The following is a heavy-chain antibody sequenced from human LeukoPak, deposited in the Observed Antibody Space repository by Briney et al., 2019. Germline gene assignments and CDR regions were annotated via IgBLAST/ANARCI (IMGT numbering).Heavy chain of an antibody. CDR1: GFTFSTHA. J-gene: IGHJ4*02. D-gene: IGHD5-18*01. V-gene: IGHV3-30*04. CDR2: ISHDGRYK. Sequence: GGSLRLSCAASGFTFSTHAMHWVRQAPGKGLESVAVISHDGRYKYYGNSVQGRFTISRDNSKNTLSLEMISLRGEDTALYYCAREGTAMVRYYFDYWGQGTLVTVSS. CDR3: AREGTAMVRYYFDY.